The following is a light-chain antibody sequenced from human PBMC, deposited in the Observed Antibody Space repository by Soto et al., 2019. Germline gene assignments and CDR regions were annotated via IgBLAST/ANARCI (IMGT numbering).Light chain of an antibody. J-gene: IGLJ2*01. CDR1: SSDVGSYNL. CDR3: CSYAGSVV. V-gene: IGLV2-23*02. Sequence: QSALTQPASVSGSPGQSITISCTGTSSDVGSYNLVSWYQQHPGKAPKLMIYEVSKRPSGVSNRFSGSKSGNTASLTISGLQAEDEADYYCCSYAGSVVFGGGTKVT. CDR2: EVS.